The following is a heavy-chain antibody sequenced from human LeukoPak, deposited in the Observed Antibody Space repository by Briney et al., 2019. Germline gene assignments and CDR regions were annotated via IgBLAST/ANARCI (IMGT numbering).Heavy chain of an antibody. CDR3: VRAGVWDYSDSSGYHNAAFDI. CDR2: INLSSGGT. Sequence: ASVKVSCKASGYTFTDYYMHWVRQAPGQGLEWIGWINLSSGGTNYAQKFQGRVTVTRDTSISTAYMDLSRLRSDDTAVYYCVRAGVWDYSDSSGYHNAAFDIWGQGTMVTVSS. CDR1: GYTFTDYY. J-gene: IGHJ3*02. D-gene: IGHD3-22*01. V-gene: IGHV1-2*02.